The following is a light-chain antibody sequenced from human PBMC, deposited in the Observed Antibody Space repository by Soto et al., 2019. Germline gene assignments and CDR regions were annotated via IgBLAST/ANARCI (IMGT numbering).Light chain of an antibody. J-gene: IGLJ2*01. V-gene: IGLV8-61*01. CDR3: VLYMGSGIWV. CDR2: STN. Sequence: QAVVTQESSFSVSPGGTVTLTCGLSSGSVSTNYYPNWYQQTPGHAPRTLIYSTNTRSSGVPDRFSGSILGNKAALTIAGAQADDESDYYCVLYMGSGIWVFGGGTKLTVL. CDR1: SGSVSTNYY.